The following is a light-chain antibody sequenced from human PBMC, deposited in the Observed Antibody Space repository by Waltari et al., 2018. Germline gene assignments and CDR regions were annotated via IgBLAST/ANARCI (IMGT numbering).Light chain of an antibody. CDR3: QVWDADGDHVV. CDR1: DIHTKT. V-gene: IGLV3-21*03. J-gene: IGLJ3*02. CDR2: DDD. Sequence: SYVLTQPPSVSVAPGKTATITCGRTDIHTKTVQWYQQKPGRAPDLFVFDDDKRPSGIPERVSGSNSGSAATLTISRVEPGDEADYYCQVWDADGDHVVFGGGTRLTVL.